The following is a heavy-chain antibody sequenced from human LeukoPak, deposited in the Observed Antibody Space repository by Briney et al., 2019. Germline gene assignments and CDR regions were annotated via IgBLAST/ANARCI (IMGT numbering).Heavy chain of an antibody. Sequence: SQTLSLTCAVSGGSISSGGYSWSWIRQPPGKGLEWIGYIYHSGSTYYNPSLKSRVTKSVDRSKNQFSLKLSSVTAADTAVYYCARGSYYYDNYGMDVWGQGTTVTVSS. CDR1: GGSISSGGYS. CDR2: IYHSGST. J-gene: IGHJ6*02. CDR3: ARGSYYYDNYGMDV. V-gene: IGHV4-30-2*01. D-gene: IGHD3-22*01.